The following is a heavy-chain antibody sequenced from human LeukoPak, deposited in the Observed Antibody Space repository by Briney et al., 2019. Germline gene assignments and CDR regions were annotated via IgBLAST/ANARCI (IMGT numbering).Heavy chain of an antibody. D-gene: IGHD2-2*01. CDR2: INPNSGNT. V-gene: IGHV1-8*02. Sequence: ASVKVSCKASGYTFTAYYIHWVRQAPGQGLEWMGWINPNSGNTGYAQKFQGRVTMTRNTSISTAYMELTSLRSEDTAVYYCAREYQLLGTVYNYFDPWGQGALVTVSS. J-gene: IGHJ5*02. CDR1: GYTFTAYY. CDR3: AREYQLLGTVYNYFDP.